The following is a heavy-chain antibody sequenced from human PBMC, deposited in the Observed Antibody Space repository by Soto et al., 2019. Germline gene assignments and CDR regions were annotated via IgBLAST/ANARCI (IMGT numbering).Heavy chain of an antibody. J-gene: IGHJ3*02. CDR1: GFTFSSYW. V-gene: IGHV3-74*01. D-gene: IGHD2-2*01. CDR2: INSDGSST. CDR3: ARVGYCSSTSCPGAFDI. Sequence: EVQLVESGGGLVQPGGSLRLSCAASGFTFSSYWMHWVRQAPGKGLVWVSRINSDGSSTSYADSVKGRFTISRDNAKNTLYLQMNSLRAEDTAVYYCARVGYCSSTSCPGAFDIWGQVTMVTVSS.